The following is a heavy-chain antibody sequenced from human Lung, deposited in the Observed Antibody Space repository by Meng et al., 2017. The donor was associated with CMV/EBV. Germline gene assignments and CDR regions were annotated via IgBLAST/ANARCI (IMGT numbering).Heavy chain of an antibody. CDR1: GFTFSSYS. CDR3: ARDLYDFWCGWSY. CDR2: ISSSSSYI. Sequence: SCAASGFTFSSYSMNWVRQAPGKGLEWVSSISSSSSYIYYADSVKGRFTISRDNAKNSLYLQMNSLRAEDTAVYYCARDLYDFWCGWSYWGQGTXVTVSS. J-gene: IGHJ4*02. D-gene: IGHD3-3*01. V-gene: IGHV3-21*01.